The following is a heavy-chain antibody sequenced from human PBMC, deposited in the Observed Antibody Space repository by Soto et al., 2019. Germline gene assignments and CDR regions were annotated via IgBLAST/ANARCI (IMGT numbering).Heavy chain of an antibody. CDR1: FFSLDTSGVG. CDR2: IYWDDDK. CDR3: ARRPREYSGYLLGGYFDY. J-gene: IGHJ4*02. V-gene: IGHV2-5*02. D-gene: IGHD5-12*01. Sequence: QITLKESGPTVVKPTQTLTLTCTFSFFSLDTSGVGVGWIRQPPGKALEWLALIYWDDDKRYNPSLKSTLTLSKDTSKNPVGLTMTNMDPVDTATYYFARRPREYSGYLLGGYFDYWGQGTLGTVSS.